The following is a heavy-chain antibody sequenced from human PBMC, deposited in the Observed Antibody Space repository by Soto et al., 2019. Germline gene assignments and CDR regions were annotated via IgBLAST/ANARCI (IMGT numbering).Heavy chain of an antibody. Sequence: GGSLRLSCAASGFTFSGYPRSWVRQAPGKGLEWVSAISGSGGSTYYADSVKGRFTISRDNSKNTLYLQMNSLRAEDTAVYYCAKDLAEEEIAARDYWGQGTLVIVSS. V-gene: IGHV3-23*01. CDR2: ISGSGGST. CDR3: AKDLAEEEIAARDY. J-gene: IGHJ4*02. D-gene: IGHD6-6*01. CDR1: GFTFSGYP.